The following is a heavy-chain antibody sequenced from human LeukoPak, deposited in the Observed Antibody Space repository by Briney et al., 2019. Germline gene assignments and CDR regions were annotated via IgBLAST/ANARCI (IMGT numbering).Heavy chain of an antibody. CDR1: GGSISSYY. V-gene: IGHV4-59*08. CDR3: AGHHPRNTVDF. J-gene: IGHJ4*02. CDR2: ISDIGSI. Sequence: SETLSLTGTGSGGSISSYYWSWILQPPGKGLQWIAYISDIGSINYNPSLKSRVTISLDTSKNQFSLKLSSVTAADTAVYYCAGHHPRNTVDFWGQGTLVTVSS. D-gene: IGHD2/OR15-2a*01.